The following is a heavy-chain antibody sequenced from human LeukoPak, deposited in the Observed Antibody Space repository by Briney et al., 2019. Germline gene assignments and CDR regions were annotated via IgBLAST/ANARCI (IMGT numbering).Heavy chain of an antibody. D-gene: IGHD6-19*01. CDR3: ARDGGWDAFDI. V-gene: IGHV3-48*03. CDR2: ISSSGSTI. Sequence: GGSLRLSCAASGFTFSSYEMNWVRQAPGKGLEWVSYISSSGSTIYYADSEKGRFTISRDNAKNSLYLQMNSLRAEDTAVYYCARDGGWDAFDIWGQGTMVTVSS. CDR1: GFTFSSYE. J-gene: IGHJ3*02.